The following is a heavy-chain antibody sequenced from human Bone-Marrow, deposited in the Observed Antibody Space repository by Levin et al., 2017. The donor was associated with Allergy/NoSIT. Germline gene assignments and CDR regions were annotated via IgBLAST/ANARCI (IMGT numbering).Heavy chain of an antibody. J-gene: IGHJ4*02. CDR1: GGTFSSYT. D-gene: IGHD3-22*01. CDR2: IIVLLAIT. CDR3: AREYYYDSSGYYQPFSFDY. Sequence: ASVKVSCKASGGTFSSYTISWVRQAPGQGLEWMGRIIVLLAITNYAQKFQGRVTITADKSTSTAYMELSSLRSEDTAVYYCAREYYYDSSGYYQPFSFDYWGQGTLVTVSS. V-gene: IGHV1-69*04.